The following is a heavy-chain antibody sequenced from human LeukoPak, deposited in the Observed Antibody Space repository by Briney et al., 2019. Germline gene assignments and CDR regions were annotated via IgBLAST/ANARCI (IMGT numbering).Heavy chain of an antibody. V-gene: IGHV1-2*02. D-gene: IGHD3-10*01. CDR1: GYTFTGYY. CDR3: ARYYNALNWFDP. J-gene: IGHJ5*02. CDR2: INPNSGGT. Sequence: ASVKVSCKASGYTFTGYYMHWVRQAPGQGLEWMGWINPNSGGTNYAQKFQGRVTMTRDTPISTAYMELSRLRSDDTAVYYCARYYNALNWFDPGGQGTLVTVSS.